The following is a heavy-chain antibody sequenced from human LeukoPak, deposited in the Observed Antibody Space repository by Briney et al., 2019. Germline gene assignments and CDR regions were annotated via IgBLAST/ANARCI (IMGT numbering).Heavy chain of an antibody. V-gene: IGHV3-30*18. D-gene: IGHD5-18*01. CDR2: ISYDGSNK. J-gene: IGHJ5*02. CDR3: AKDLRGYSYGLRNNWFDP. Sequence: GRSLRLSCAASGFTFSSYGMHWVRQAPGKGLEGVAVISYDGSNKYYADSVKGRFTISRDNSKNTLYLQMNSLRAEDTAVYYCAKDLRGYSYGLRNNWFDPWGQGTLVTVSS. CDR1: GFTFSSYG.